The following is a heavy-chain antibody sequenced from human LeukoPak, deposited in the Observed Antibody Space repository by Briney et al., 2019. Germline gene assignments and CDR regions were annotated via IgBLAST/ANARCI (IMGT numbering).Heavy chain of an antibody. CDR3: ARLNPKNYYDSSGYYCDY. D-gene: IGHD3-22*01. Sequence: PSETLSLTCTVSGGSISSYYWSWIRQPPGKGLEWLGHIYYSGSTNYNPSLKSRVTISVDTSKNQFSLKLSSVTAADTAVYYCARLNPKNYYDSSGYYCDYWGQGTLVTVSS. CDR2: IYYSGST. V-gene: IGHV4-59*01. J-gene: IGHJ4*02. CDR1: GGSISSYY.